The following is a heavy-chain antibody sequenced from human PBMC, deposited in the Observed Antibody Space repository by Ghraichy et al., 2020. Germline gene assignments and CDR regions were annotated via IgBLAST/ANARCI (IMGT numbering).Heavy chain of an antibody. V-gene: IGHV1-8*01. J-gene: IGHJ6*02. CDR2: INPNSGNT. Sequence: ASVKVSCKASGYNFTSYDINWVRQATGQGLEWMGWINPNSGNTGYAQKFQGRVTMTRNTSTSTAYMELSSLISEDTAVYYCARVQGVVAAALSLPFNSYYGMDVSGQGTTVTVS. CDR1: GYNFTSYD. CDR3: ARVQGVVAAALSLPFNSYYGMDV. D-gene: IGHD2-2*01.